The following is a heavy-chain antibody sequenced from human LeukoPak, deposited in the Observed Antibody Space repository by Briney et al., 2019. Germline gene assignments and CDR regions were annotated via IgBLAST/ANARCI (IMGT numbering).Heavy chain of an antibody. Sequence: SETLSLTWTVSGGSISSYYWSWIRQPPGKGLDWIGYIYYSGGTNYNPSLKSRLTISADTSKNQFSLKLSSVTAADTAVYFCARHEGYSYAFAYWGQGTLVTVSS. CDR3: ARHEGYSYAFAY. CDR2: IYYSGGT. J-gene: IGHJ4*02. CDR1: GGSISSYY. V-gene: IGHV4-59*08. D-gene: IGHD5-18*01.